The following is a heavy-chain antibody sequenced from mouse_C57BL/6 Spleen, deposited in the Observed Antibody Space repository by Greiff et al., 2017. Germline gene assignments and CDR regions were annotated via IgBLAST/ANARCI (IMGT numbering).Heavy chain of an antibody. Sequence: VQLQQSGAELVRPGSSVKLSCKASGYTFTSYWMHWVKQRPIQGLEWIGNIDPSDSETHYNQKFKDKATLTVDKSSSTAYMQLSSLTSWDSAVYNGARGYYGGSNLDYWGQGTSVTVSS. D-gene: IGHD1-1*01. CDR3: ARGYYGGSNLDY. CDR2: IDPSDSET. CDR1: GYTFTSYW. J-gene: IGHJ4*01. V-gene: IGHV1-52*01.